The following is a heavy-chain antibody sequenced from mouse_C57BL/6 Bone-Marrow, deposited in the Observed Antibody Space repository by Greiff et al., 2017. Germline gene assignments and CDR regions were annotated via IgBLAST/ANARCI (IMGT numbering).Heavy chain of an antibody. CDR3: ATLPLYYDYDGYAMDY. CDR1: GFTFSDYY. D-gene: IGHD2-4*01. V-gene: IGHV5-12*01. Sequence: EVHLVESGGGLVQPGGSLKLSCAASGFTFSDYYMYWVRQTPEKRLEWVAYISNGGGSTYYPDTVKGRFTISRDNAKNTLYLQMSRLKSEDTAMYYCATLPLYYDYDGYAMDYWGQGTSVTVSS. J-gene: IGHJ4*01. CDR2: ISNGGGST.